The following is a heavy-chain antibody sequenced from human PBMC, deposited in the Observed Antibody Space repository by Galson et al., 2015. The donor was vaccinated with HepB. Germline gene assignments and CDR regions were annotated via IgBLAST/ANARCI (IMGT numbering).Heavy chain of an antibody. Sequence: SLRLSCAASGFTFSSYSMNWVRQAPGKGLEWVSSISSSSSYIYYADSVKGRFTISRDNAKNSLYLQMNSLRAEDTAVYYCARGRVYGDYLNWFDPWGQGTLVTVSS. V-gene: IGHV3-21*01. J-gene: IGHJ5*02. D-gene: IGHD4-17*01. CDR2: ISSSSSYI. CDR1: GFTFSSYS. CDR3: ARGRVYGDYLNWFDP.